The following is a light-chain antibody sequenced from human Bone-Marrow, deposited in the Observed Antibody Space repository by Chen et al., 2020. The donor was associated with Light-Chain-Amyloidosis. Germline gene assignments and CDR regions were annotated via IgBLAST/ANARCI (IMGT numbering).Light chain of an antibody. CDR2: RDT. V-gene: IGLV3-25*03. CDR1: DLPTKY. Sequence: SYELTQPPSVSVSPGQTARITCSGDDLPTKYAYWYQQKPGQAPVLVIHRDTERPSGISERFSGSSSGTTATLTISGVQAEDAADYPCQSADSSGTYEVIFGGGTKRTVL. CDR3: QSADSSGTYEVI. J-gene: IGLJ2*01.